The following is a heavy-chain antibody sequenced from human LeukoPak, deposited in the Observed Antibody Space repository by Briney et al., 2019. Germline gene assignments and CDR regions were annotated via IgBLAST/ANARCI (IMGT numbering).Heavy chain of an antibody. CDR1: GFTFSSYA. CDR2: ISGSGGST. CDR3: ARDRSPGGFDWLGDAFDI. Sequence: GGSLRLSCAASGFTFSSYAMSWVRQAPGKGLEWVSAISGSGGSTYYADSVKGRFTISGDNSKNSLYLQMNSLRTEDTAVYYCARDRSPGGFDWLGDAFDIWGQGTMVTVSS. D-gene: IGHD3-9*01. V-gene: IGHV3-23*01. J-gene: IGHJ3*02.